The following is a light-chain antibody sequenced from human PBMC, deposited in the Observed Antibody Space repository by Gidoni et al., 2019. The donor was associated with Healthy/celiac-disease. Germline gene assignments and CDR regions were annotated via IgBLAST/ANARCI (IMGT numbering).Light chain of an antibody. CDR2: DAS. J-gene: IGKJ1*01. Sequence: DIVLTQSPATLSLSPGERATLSCRASQSVSSYLAGYQQKPGQAPRLRIYDASNRATGIPARFSGSGSGTDFTLTISSLEPEDFAVYYCQQRSNWTWTFXQXTKVEIK. V-gene: IGKV3-11*01. CDR3: QQRSNWTWT. CDR1: QSVSSY.